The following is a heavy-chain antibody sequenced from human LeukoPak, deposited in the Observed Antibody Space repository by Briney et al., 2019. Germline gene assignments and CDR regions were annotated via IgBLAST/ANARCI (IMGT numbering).Heavy chain of an antibody. J-gene: IGHJ4*02. CDR1: GFTFSSYG. V-gene: IGHV3-30*02. D-gene: IGHD6-13*01. CDR3: AKDHSRIAAAGGYFDY. Sequence: GGSLRLSCAASGFTFSSYGMHWVRQAPGKGLEWVAFIRYDGSNKYYADSVKGRFTISRDNSKNTLYLQMNSLRAEDTAVYYCAKDHSRIAAAGGYFDYWGQGTLVTVSS. CDR2: IRYDGSNK.